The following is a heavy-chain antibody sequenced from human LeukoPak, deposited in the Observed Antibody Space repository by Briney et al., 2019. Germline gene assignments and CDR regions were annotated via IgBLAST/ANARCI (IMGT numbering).Heavy chain of an antibody. CDR1: GYTFTSYD. Sequence: ASVKVSCKASGYTFTSYDINWVRQATGQGLEWRGWMNPNSGNTGYAQKFQGRVTMTRNTSISTAYMELSSLRSEDTAVYYCARGYGSGSYYIDAFDIWGQGTMVTVSS. D-gene: IGHD3-10*01. J-gene: IGHJ3*02. CDR3: ARGYGSGSYYIDAFDI. CDR2: MNPNSGNT. V-gene: IGHV1-8*01.